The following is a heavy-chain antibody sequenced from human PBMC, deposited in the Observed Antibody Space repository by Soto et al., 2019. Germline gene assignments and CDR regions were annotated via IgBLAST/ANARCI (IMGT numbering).Heavy chain of an antibody. J-gene: IGHJ5*02. D-gene: IGHD3-10*01. CDR2: IYYSGST. Sequence: SETLSLTCAVSGGSISSSYYWSWIRQPPGKVLDLFGYIYYSGSTNYNPSLKSRVTISVDTSKNQFSLKLSSLTAADTAVYYCARGGITMVRGVAGWFDPWGQGTLVTVSS. V-gene: IGHV4-61*01. CDR1: GGSISSSYY. CDR3: ARGGITMVRGVAGWFDP.